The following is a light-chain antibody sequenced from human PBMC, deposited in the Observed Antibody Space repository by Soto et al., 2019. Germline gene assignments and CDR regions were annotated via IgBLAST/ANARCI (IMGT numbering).Light chain of an antibody. Sequence: QSALTQPASVSGSLGQSITISCTGTSSDVGGSNLVSWYQQHPGKAPKLMIYEGRKRPSGVSNRFSGSKSGNTASLTISGLQAEDEADYYCCSYASSDTYVFGTGTKLTVL. J-gene: IGLJ1*01. CDR1: SSDVGGSNL. CDR3: CSYASSDTYV. CDR2: EGR. V-gene: IGLV2-23*01.